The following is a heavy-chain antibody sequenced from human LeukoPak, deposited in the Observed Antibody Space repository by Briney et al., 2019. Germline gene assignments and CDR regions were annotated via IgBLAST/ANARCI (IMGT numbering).Heavy chain of an antibody. CDR2: ISSSSSTI. CDR1: GFTLSSYS. V-gene: IGHV3-48*04. D-gene: IGHD4-17*01. Sequence: GGSLRLSCAASGFTLSSYSMNWVRQAPGKGLEWISYISSSSSTIYYADSVKGRFTISRDNAKNSLYLQMNSLRAEDTAVYYCAREVRNGDFLDAFDIWGQGTMVTVSS. CDR3: AREVRNGDFLDAFDI. J-gene: IGHJ3*02.